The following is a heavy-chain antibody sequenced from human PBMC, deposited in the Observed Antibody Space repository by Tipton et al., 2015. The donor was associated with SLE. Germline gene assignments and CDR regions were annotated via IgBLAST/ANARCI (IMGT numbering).Heavy chain of an antibody. J-gene: IGHJ3*02. Sequence: VQLVQSGAGLKKPGESLKISCESFESTFASYWIAWVRQMPGKGLEWMGIIYPGDSDTRYSPSFQGLVTISADKSINTAYVQWTSLKASDSAIYYCARRALNSHGFDIWGQGTMVTVSS. CDR2: IYPGDSDT. CDR3: ARRALNSHGFDI. CDR1: ESTFASYW. D-gene: IGHD2-21*01. V-gene: IGHV5-51*03.